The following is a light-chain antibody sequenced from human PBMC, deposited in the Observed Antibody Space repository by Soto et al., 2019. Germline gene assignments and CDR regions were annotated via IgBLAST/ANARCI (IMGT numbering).Light chain of an antibody. CDR1: QSVSSN. V-gene: IGKV3-15*01. Sequence: EIVVTQSPATLSVSPGERATLSCRASQSVSSNLAWYQQKPCQAHRLRIYGASTRATVLPARFSGSESGPECTLTISNLLSEDLAVYYCHQYKNWPPVTFGGGTTGEIK. CDR2: GAS. J-gene: IGKJ4*01. CDR3: HQYKNWPPVT.